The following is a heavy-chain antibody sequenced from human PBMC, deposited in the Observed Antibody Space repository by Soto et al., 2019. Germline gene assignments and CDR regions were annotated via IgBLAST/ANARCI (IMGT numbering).Heavy chain of an antibody. Sequence: PSETLSLTCAVYGGSFSGYYWSWIRQPPGKGLEWIGEINHSGSTNYNPSLKSRVTISVDTSKNQFSLKLSSVTAADTAVYYCARRIAAAGAGYYFDYWGQGTLVTVSS. J-gene: IGHJ4*02. CDR2: INHSGST. V-gene: IGHV4-34*01. CDR1: GGSFSGYY. CDR3: ARRIAAAGAGYYFDY. D-gene: IGHD6-13*01.